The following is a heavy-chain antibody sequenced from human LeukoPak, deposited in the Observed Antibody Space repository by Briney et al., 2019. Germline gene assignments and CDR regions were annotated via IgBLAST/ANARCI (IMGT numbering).Heavy chain of an antibody. V-gene: IGHV4-39*01. CDR1: GFTFNDYY. CDR2: IYYSGST. Sequence: GSLRLSCAASGFTFNDYYMNWIRQAPGKGLEWIGSIYYSGSTYYNPSLKSRVTISVDTSKNQFSLKLRSVTAADTAVYYCARHFGTWGQGTLVTVSS. CDR3: ARHFGT. D-gene: IGHD3/OR15-3a*01. J-gene: IGHJ4*02.